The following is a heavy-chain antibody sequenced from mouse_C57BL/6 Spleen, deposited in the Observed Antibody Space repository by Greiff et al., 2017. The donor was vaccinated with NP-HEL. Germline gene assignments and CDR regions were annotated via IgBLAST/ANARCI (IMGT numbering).Heavy chain of an antibody. CDR3: ARGHYGSSFDY. V-gene: IGHV1-61*01. CDR2: IYPSDSET. J-gene: IGHJ2*01. D-gene: IGHD1-1*01. Sequence: VQLQQSGAELVRPGSSVKLSCKASGYTFTSYWMDWVKQRPGQGLEWIGNIYPSDSETHYNQKFKDKATLTVDKSSSTAYMQLSSLTSEDSAVYYCARGHYGSSFDYWGQGTTLTVSS. CDR1: GYTFTSYW.